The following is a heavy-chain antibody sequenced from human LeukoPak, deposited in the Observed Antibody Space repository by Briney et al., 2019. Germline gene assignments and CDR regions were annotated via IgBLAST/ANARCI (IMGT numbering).Heavy chain of an antibody. Sequence: GGSLRLSCAASGFTFDDYGMSWARQAPGKGLEWVSGINWNGGSTGYADSVKGRFTISRDNAKNSLYLQMNSLRAEDTAVYYCAGGARGYNWYFDLWGRGTLVTVSS. CDR3: AGGARGYNWYFDL. CDR2: INWNGGST. CDR1: GFTFDDYG. J-gene: IGHJ2*01. D-gene: IGHD3-16*01. V-gene: IGHV3-20*04.